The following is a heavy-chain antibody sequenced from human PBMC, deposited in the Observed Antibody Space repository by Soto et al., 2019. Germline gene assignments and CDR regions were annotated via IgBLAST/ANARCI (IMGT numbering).Heavy chain of an antibody. CDR2: INTKNGNT. CDR3: ARDQAPYSNGWYY. V-gene: IGHV1-18*01. CDR1: GYTFTSYG. D-gene: IGHD6-19*01. Sequence: QIYLVQSGAEVKKPGASVKVSCKASGYTFTSYGIIWVRQAPGQGLEWMGWINTKNGNTHYAQKLQGRVTMTTDTSTTTAYMVLRSLRTDDTAVYFCARDQAPYSNGWYYWGQGTLVTVSS. J-gene: IGHJ4*02.